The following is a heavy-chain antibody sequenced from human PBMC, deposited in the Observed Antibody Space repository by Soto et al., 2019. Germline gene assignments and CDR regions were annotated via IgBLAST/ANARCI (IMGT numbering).Heavy chain of an antibody. Sequence: SETLSLTCTVSGGSISSGGYYWSWIRQHPGKGLEWIGYIYYSGGTYYNPSLKSRVTISVDTSKNQFSLKLSSVTAADTAVYYCARVARGIVVVVAAKSAFDIWGQGTMVTVSS. V-gene: IGHV4-31*03. J-gene: IGHJ3*02. CDR3: ARVARGIVVVVAAKSAFDI. D-gene: IGHD2-15*01. CDR2: IYYSGGT. CDR1: GGSISSGGYY.